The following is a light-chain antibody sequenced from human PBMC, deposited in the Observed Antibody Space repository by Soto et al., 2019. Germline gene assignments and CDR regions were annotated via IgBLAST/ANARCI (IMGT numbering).Light chain of an antibody. J-gene: IGLJ2*01. V-gene: IGLV1-47*01. CDR2: RNN. Sequence: QPVLTQPPSASGTPGQRVTISCSGSSSNIGSNYVYWYQQLPGTAPKLLIYRNNQRPSGVPDRFSGSKSGTSASLAISGLRSEDEAGYYCAAWDDSLSGLVFGGGTKLTVL. CDR1: SSNIGSNY. CDR3: AAWDDSLSGLV.